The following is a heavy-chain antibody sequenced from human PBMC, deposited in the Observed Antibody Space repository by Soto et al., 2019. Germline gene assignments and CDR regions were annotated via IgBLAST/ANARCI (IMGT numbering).Heavy chain of an antibody. CDR2: IYYSGST. CDR1: GGSISSGDYY. V-gene: IGHV4-30-4*01. J-gene: IGHJ3*02. D-gene: IGHD3-22*01. CDR3: ARDKVIVVATADAFDI. Sequence: SETLSLTCTVSGGSISSGDYYWSWIRQPPGKGLEWIGYIYYSGSTYYNPSLKSRVTISVDTSKNQFSLKLSSVTAADTAVYYCARDKVIVVATADAFDIWGQGTMVTVSS.